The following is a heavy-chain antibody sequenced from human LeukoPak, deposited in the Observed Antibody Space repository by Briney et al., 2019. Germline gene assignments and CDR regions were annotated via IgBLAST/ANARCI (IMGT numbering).Heavy chain of an antibody. D-gene: IGHD5-18*01. CDR2: IIPILGIA. Sequence: ASVKVSCKASGGTFSSYAISWVRQAPGQGLEWMGRIIPILGIANYAQKFQGRVTITADKSTSTAYMELSSLRSEDTAVYYCAREGVDTAMGNDYWGQGTLVTVSS. CDR1: GGTFSSYA. V-gene: IGHV1-69*04. CDR3: AREGVDTAMGNDY. J-gene: IGHJ4*02.